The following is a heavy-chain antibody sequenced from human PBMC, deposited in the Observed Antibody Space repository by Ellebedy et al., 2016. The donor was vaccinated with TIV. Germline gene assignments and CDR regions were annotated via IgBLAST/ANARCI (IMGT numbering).Heavy chain of an antibody. CDR2: INQSGTM. Sequence: SETLSLTCSVYGGSFSDYYWSWIRQPPGKGLEWIGEINQSGTMNYNPSLKSRVTISVDTSKNQFSLKLSSVTAADTALYYCARFPWGGTRYYFDYWGQGTLVTVST. CDR3: ARFPWGGTRYYFDY. CDR1: GGSFSDYY. D-gene: IGHD1-14*01. V-gene: IGHV4-34*01. J-gene: IGHJ4*02.